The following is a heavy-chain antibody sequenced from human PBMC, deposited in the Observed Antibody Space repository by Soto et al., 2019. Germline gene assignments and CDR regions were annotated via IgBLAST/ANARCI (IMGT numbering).Heavy chain of an antibody. CDR1: GFNVSSNS. Sequence: GGSLRLSCAASGFNVSSNSMIWVRQAPGKGLEWLSLIHSDANTKYADSVKGRFTISRDSFENTVYLQMNSLRAEDTAVYYCARHVWLESWGQGTLVTVPQ. CDR2: IHSDANT. J-gene: IGHJ5*01. V-gene: IGHV3-53*01. CDR3: ARHVWLES.